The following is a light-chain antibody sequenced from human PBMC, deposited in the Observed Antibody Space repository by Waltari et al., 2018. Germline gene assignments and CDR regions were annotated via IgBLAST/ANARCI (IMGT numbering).Light chain of an antibody. Sequence: EIVLTQSPGTLSLSPGERATLSCGASQSVGRTLAWYQQKPGRAPRLLLYDASNRATGIPDRFSGSGFGTDFSLTISRLEPEDFAVYYCQHYVRLPVTFGQGTKVEIK. J-gene: IGKJ1*01. CDR2: DAS. CDR3: QHYVRLPVT. CDR1: QSVGRT. V-gene: IGKV3-20*01.